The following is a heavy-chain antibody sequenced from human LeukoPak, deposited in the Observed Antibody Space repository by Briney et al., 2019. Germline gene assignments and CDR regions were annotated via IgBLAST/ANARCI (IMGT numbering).Heavy chain of an antibody. J-gene: IGHJ4*02. Sequence: PSETLSLTCTVSGGSISSSSYYWGWIRQPPGKGLEWIGSIYYSGSTYYNPSLKSRVTISVDTSKNQFSLKLSSVTAADTAVYYCATDGDTWNYRAFGYWGQGTLVTVSS. CDR2: IYYSGST. CDR3: ATDGDTWNYRAFGY. D-gene: IGHD1-7*01. CDR1: GGSISSSSYY. V-gene: IGHV4-39*07.